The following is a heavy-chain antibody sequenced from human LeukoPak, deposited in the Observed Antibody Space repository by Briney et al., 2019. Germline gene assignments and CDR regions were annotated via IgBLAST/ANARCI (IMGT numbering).Heavy chain of an antibody. CDR1: GYSFSGKF. CDR3: ATENYYDGSGFSKAFDY. V-gene: IGHV1-2*02. J-gene: IGHJ4*02. Sequence: ASVKVSCKTSGYSFSGKFLHWLRQAPGHGLQYMGGIEPKSGVTVYAPNFWGRVTVTSDTSVSTGYLELRGLRYDDTAVYYCATENYYDGSGFSKAFDYWGQGTLVTVSS. CDR2: IEPKSGVT. D-gene: IGHD3-22*01.